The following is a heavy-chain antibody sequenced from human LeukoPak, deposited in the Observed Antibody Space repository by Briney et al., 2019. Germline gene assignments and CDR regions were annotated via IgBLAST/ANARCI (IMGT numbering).Heavy chain of an antibody. CDR3: ARRGFEDY. CDR1: GGSFSGYY. Sequence: KSSETLSLTCAVYGGSFSGYYWSWIRQPPGKGLGWIGEINHSGSTNYNPSLKSRVTISVDTSKNQFSLKLSSVTAADTAVYYCARRGFEDYWGQGTLVTVSS. V-gene: IGHV4-34*01. J-gene: IGHJ4*02. D-gene: IGHD3-9*01. CDR2: INHSGST.